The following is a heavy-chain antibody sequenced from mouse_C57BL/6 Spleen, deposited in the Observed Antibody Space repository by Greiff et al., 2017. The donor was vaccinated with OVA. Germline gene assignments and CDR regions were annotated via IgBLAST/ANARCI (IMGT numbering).Heavy chain of an antibody. CDR2: IDPSDSYT. D-gene: IGHD2-5*01. V-gene: IGHV1-59*01. J-gene: IGHJ2*01. Sequence: QVQLQQPGAELVRPGPSVKLSCKASGYTFTSYWMHWVKQRPGQGLEWIGVIDPSDSYTNYNQKFKGKATLTVDTSSSTAYMQLSSLTSEDSAVYYCAREDYSNYGYFDYWGQGTTRTVSS. CDR3: AREDYSNYGYFDY. CDR1: GYTFTSYW.